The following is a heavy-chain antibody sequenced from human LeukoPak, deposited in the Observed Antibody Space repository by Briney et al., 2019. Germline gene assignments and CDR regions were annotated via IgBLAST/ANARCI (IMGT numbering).Heavy chain of an antibody. CDR2: INHSGST. D-gene: IGHD4-17*01. CDR1: GGSFSGYY. J-gene: IGHJ1*01. Sequence: SETLSLTCAVCGGSFSGYYWSWIRQPPGKGLEWIGEINHSGSTNYNPSLKSRVTISVDTSKNQFSLKLSSVTAADTAVHYCARGGRYYGDYDIFQHWGQGTLVTVSS. CDR3: ARGGRYYGDYDIFQH. V-gene: IGHV4-34*01.